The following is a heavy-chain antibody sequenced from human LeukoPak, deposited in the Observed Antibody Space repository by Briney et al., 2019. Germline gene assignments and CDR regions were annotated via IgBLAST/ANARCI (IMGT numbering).Heavy chain of an antibody. Sequence: GGSLRLSCAASGFTFRDFSMNWVRQAPGKGLEWISYISSGSYTISYADSVKGRFSISRDNAKKSLYLQMNSLRAEDTAVYYCARVGSIAAAGTPDYWGQGTLVTVSS. CDR1: GFTFRDFS. CDR2: ISSGSYTI. J-gene: IGHJ4*02. D-gene: IGHD6-13*01. V-gene: IGHV3-48*01. CDR3: ARVGSIAAAGTPDY.